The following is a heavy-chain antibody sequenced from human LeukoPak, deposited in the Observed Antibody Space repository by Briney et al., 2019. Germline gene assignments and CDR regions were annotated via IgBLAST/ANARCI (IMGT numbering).Heavy chain of an antibody. J-gene: IGHJ6*03. CDR1: GYTFTSYG. V-gene: IGHV1-18*01. CDR2: ISAYNGNT. CDR3: ARVFPDTAMVRPPYYYYYMDV. D-gene: IGHD5-18*01. Sequence: ASVKVSCKASGYTFTSYGISWVRQAPGQGLEWMGWISAYNGNTNYAQKLQGRVTMTTDTSTSTAYMELRSLRSDDTAVYYCARVFPDTAMVRPPYYYYYMDVWGKGTTVTVSS.